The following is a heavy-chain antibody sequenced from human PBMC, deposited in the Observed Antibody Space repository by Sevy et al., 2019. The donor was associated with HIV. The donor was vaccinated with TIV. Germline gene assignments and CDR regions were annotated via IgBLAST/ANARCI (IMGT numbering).Heavy chain of an antibody. V-gene: IGHV3-74*01. Sequence: GGSLRLSCAASGFTFSSYWMHWVRQAPGKGLVWVSRINSDGSITSYADSVKGRFTISRDNAKNTLYLQMNSLRAEDTAVYYCARASGGSYSTFFDYWGQGTLVTVSS. CDR2: INSDGSIT. D-gene: IGHD1-26*01. CDR3: ARASGGSYSTFFDY. J-gene: IGHJ4*02. CDR1: GFTFSSYW.